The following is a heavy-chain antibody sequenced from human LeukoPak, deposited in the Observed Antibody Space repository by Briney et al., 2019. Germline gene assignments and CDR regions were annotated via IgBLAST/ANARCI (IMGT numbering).Heavy chain of an antibody. Sequence: GGSLRLSCAASRFTFSSYAMSWVRQAPGKGLEWVANIKQDGSEKYYVDSVKGRFTISRDNAKNSLYLQMNSLRAEDTAVYYCAREGVGAANDAFDIWGQGTMVTVSS. CDR2: IKQDGSEK. D-gene: IGHD1-26*01. CDR1: RFTFSSYA. V-gene: IGHV3-7*01. J-gene: IGHJ3*02. CDR3: AREGVGAANDAFDI.